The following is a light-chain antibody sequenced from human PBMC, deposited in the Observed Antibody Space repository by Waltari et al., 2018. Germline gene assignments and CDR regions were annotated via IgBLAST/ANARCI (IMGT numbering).Light chain of an antibody. CDR3: AAWDDSLSGPV. V-gene: IGLV1-47*01. Sequence: QSVLTQPPSASGTPGQRVTISCSGSSSNIGSNYVYWYQQLPGTAPKLLIHRNNQRPSGVPDRFSGSNSGTSASLAISGLRSEDEADYYCAAWDDSLSGPVFGGGTKLTVL. CDR1: SSNIGSNY. J-gene: IGLJ3*02. CDR2: RNN.